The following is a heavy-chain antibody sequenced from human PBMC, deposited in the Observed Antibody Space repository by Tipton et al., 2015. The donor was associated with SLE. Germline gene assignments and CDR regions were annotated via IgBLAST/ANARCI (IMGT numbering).Heavy chain of an antibody. CDR3: AREGIVVVPAALDYYYGMDV. V-gene: IGHV1-69*01. D-gene: IGHD2-2*01. J-gene: IGHJ6*02. CDR2: IIPIFGTA. Sequence: QSGPEVKKPGSSVKVSCKASGGTFSSYAISWVRQAPGQGLEWMGGIIPIFGTANYAQKFQGRVTITADESTSTAYMELSSLRSEDTAVYYCAREGIVVVPAALDYYYGMDVWGQGTTVTVSS. CDR1: GGTFSSYA.